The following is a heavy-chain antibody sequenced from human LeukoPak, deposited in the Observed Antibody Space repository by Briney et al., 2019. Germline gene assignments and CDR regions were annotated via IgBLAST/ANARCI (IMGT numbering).Heavy chain of an antibody. CDR1: GFTFSSYA. CDR3: ARGGVLRYFDWLLDS. D-gene: IGHD3-9*01. J-gene: IGHJ4*02. CDR2: ISSNGGST. Sequence: GGSLRLSCAASGFTFSSYAMHWVRQAPGKGLEYVSAISSNGGSTYYANSVKGRFTISRDNSKNTLYLQMGSLRAEDMAVYYCARGGVLRYFDWLLDSWGQGTLVTVSS. V-gene: IGHV3-64*01.